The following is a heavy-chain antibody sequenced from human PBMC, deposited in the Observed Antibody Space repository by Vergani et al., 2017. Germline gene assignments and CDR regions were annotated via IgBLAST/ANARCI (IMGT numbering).Heavy chain of an antibody. CDR1: GFTFSSFS. Sequence: EDHLVQSGGALVQPGGSLRVSCVASGFTFSSFSINWIRQAPGKGLEWISSISAYSTTISYADSVRGRFTVSRDNAQNSVFLQLNGLRAEDTAVYYCARDFLTRVTTLDYYYMGVWGKGTTVTVSS. CDR2: ISAYSTTI. CDR3: ARDFLTRVTTLDYYYMGV. V-gene: IGHV3-48*01. D-gene: IGHD1-1*01. J-gene: IGHJ6*03.